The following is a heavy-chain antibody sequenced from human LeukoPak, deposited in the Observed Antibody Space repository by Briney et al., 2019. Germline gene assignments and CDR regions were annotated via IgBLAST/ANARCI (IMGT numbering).Heavy chain of an antibody. CDR3: ARGGYGYCSSTSCTIDY. J-gene: IGHJ4*02. CDR1: GGTFSSYA. D-gene: IGHD2-2*03. Sequence: ASVKVSCKASGGTFSSYAISWVRQAPEQGLEWMGGIIPIFGTANYAQKFQGRVTITADESTSTAYMELSSLRSEDTAVYYCARGGYGYCSSTSCTIDYWGQGTLVTVSS. CDR2: IIPIFGTA. V-gene: IGHV1-69*13.